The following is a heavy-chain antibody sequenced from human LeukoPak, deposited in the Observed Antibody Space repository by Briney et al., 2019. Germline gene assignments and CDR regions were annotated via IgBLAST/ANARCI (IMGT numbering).Heavy chain of an antibody. CDR2: IRSKAYGGTT. Sequence: PGRSLRLSCTASGFTFGDYAMSWVRQAPGKGLEWVGFIRSKAYGGTTEHAASVKGRFTISRDDSKSIAYLQMNSLKTEDTAVYYCTRAGGWEDFDYWGQGTLVTVSS. J-gene: IGHJ4*02. CDR1: GFTFGDYA. D-gene: IGHD1-26*01. CDR3: TRAGGWEDFDY. V-gene: IGHV3-49*04.